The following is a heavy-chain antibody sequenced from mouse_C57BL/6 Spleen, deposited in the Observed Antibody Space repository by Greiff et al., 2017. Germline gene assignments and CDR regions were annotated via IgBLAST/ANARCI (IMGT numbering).Heavy chain of an antibody. CDR3: ARDYGSSGAY. J-gene: IGHJ3*01. V-gene: IGHV1-80*01. CDR1: GYAFSSYW. Sequence: VKLMESGAELVKPGASVKISCKASGYAFSSYWMNWVKQRPGKGLEWIGQIYPGDGDTNYNGKFKGKATLTADKSSSTAYMQLSSLTSEDSAVDFCARDYGSSGAYWGQGTLVTVSA. CDR2: IYPGDGDT. D-gene: IGHD1-1*01.